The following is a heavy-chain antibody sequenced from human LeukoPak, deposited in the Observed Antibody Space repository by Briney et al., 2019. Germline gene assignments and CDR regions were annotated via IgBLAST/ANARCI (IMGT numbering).Heavy chain of an antibody. CDR2: IYTSGST. J-gene: IGHJ4*02. Sequence: SETLSLTCTVSGGSISSYYWSWIRQPAGKGLEWIGRIYTSGSTNYNPSLKSRVTMSVDTSKNQFSLKLSSVTAADTAVYYCARSALLEGAYPTFDYWGQGTLVTVSS. D-gene: IGHD1-26*01. CDR3: ARSALLEGAYPTFDY. V-gene: IGHV4-4*07. CDR1: GGSISSYY.